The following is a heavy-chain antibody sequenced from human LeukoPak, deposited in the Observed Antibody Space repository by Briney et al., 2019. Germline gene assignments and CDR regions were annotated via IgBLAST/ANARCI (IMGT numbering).Heavy chain of an antibody. Sequence: ASVKVSCKASGYTFTAYNIHRVRHAPGQGIEWMGWINPNSGDTNCGQKFQGRVNMTRDTSISTAYMELGRLKSDDTALYYCAGGMTGGDYWGQGTLVTVSS. CDR2: INPNSGDT. CDR1: GYTFTAYN. D-gene: IGHD3-9*01. CDR3: AGGMTGGDY. J-gene: IGHJ4*02. V-gene: IGHV1-2*02.